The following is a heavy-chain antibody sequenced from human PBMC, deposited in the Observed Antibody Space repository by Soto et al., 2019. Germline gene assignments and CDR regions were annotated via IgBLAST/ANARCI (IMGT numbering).Heavy chain of an antibody. D-gene: IGHD3-22*01. CDR3: ARYYYDRRGYQVDAFDI. CDR1: GGSISTYY. CDR2: IYYSGST. J-gene: IGHJ3*02. V-gene: IGHV4-59*13. Sequence: PSETLSLTCTVSGGSISTYYWSWIRQPPGKGLEWIGYIYYSGSTNYIPSLKSRVTISVDTSKNQFSLKLSSVTAADTAVYYCARYYYDRRGYQVDAFDIWGQGTMVTVSS.